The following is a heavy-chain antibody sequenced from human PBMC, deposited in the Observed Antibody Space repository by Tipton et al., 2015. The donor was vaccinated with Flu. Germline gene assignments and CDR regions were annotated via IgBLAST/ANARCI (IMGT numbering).Heavy chain of an antibody. CDR3: ARSSRGWYRAMFD. Sequence: GLVKPSETLSLTCTVFGGSIGSSTYYWGWIRQPPGKGLEWIAYISNSGSSNYNPSLKSRITVSVDTSKNQFSLILSSVTAADTAVYYCARSSRGWYRAMFDWSQGTLVTVSS. V-gene: IGHV4-61*05. J-gene: IGHJ4*02. CDR2: ISNSGSS. D-gene: IGHD6-19*01. CDR1: GGSIGSSTYY.